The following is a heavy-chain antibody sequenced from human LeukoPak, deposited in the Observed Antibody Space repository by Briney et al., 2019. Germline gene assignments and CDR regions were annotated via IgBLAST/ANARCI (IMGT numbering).Heavy chain of an antibody. J-gene: IGHJ4*02. Sequence: SETLSLTCAVYGGSFSGYYWSWIRQSPGKGLEWIGKINHSGSTNYNPSLKSRVTISVDTSKNQFSLKVSSVTAADTAVYYCARDKIGGINFDYWGQGTLITVSA. CDR3: ARDKIGGINFDY. CDR2: INHSGST. D-gene: IGHD2/OR15-2a*01. V-gene: IGHV4-34*01. CDR1: GGSFSGYY.